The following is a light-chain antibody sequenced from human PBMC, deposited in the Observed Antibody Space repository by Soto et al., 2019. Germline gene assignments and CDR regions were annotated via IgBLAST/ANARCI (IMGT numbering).Light chain of an antibody. Sequence: DVVMTQSPLSLPVTLGQPASISCWSNQSLVHSDGIAYFSWFQQRPGRSPRRLIYKVSNRDSGVPARFSGSGSGTDFALKISRVEAGDVGVYYCMQGKHWPITFGQGTRLEI. J-gene: IGKJ5*01. CDR3: MQGKHWPIT. V-gene: IGKV2-30*02. CDR2: KVS. CDR1: QSLVHSDGIAY.